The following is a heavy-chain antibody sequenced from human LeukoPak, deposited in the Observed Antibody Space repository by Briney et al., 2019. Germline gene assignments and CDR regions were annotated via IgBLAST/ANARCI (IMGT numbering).Heavy chain of an antibody. J-gene: IGHJ4*02. D-gene: IGHD3-10*01. Sequence: PGGSLRLSCAASEFVFSDYYMSWIRQAPGKGLEWVSYISDSGSTIYYADSVRGRFTISRDNVKNSLCLQMNGLRAEDTAVYYCAREMEGDYGSGTFFDLWGQGNMVTVSS. CDR2: ISDSGSTI. V-gene: IGHV3-11*01. CDR3: AREMEGDYGSGTFFDL. CDR1: EFVFSDYY.